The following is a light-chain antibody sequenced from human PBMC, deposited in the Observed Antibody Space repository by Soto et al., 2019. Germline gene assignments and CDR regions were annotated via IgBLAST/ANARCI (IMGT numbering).Light chain of an antibody. CDR2: DAS. CDR1: QSVSSY. Sequence: EIVLTQSPGTLSLSPGERATLSCRASQSVSSYLAWYQQKPGQAPRLLIYDASTRATGISARFSGSGSGTDFTLTISSIEPEDFAVDYCQQRSNWPVTLGQGNKVEVK. CDR3: QQRSNWPVT. J-gene: IGKJ1*01. V-gene: IGKV3-11*01.